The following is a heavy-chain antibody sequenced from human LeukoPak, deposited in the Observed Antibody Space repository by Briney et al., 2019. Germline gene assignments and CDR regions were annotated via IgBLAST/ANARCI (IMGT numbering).Heavy chain of an antibody. V-gene: IGHV3-21*01. Sequence: WGSLRLSCIASGVSISSYTLNWVRQAPGRGLEWVSSISSGSHYIDYADSVRGRFTISTDNAENSLHLHMSSLRAEDTAVYYCATPPLVTWFDPCGQGTLVTVSS. CDR2: ISSGSHYI. D-gene: IGHD4-23*01. CDR3: ATPPLVTWFDP. J-gene: IGHJ5*02. CDR1: GVSISSYT.